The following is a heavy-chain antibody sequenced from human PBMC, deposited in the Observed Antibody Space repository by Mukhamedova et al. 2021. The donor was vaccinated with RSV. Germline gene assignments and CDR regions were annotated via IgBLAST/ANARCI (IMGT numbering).Heavy chain of an antibody. Sequence: KGRFTISRHNSKNTLYLQMNSLRAEDTAVYYCAISAYCGGDCLNYWGQGTLVTVSS. CDR3: AISAYCGGDCLNY. V-gene: IGHV3-53*01. D-gene: IGHD2-21*02. J-gene: IGHJ4*02.